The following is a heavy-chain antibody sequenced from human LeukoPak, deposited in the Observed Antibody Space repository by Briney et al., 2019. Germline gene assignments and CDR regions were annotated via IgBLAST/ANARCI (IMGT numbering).Heavy chain of an antibody. J-gene: IGHJ4*02. CDR1: GYTFTSYG. Sequence: ASVKVSCKASGYTFTSYGISWVRQAPGQGLEWMGWISAYNGNTNYAQKLQGRVTMTTDTSTSTAYMELRSLRSDDTAVYYCARGFRYYDSSGQSDYWGQGTLVTVSS. CDR3: ARGFRYYDSSGQSDY. V-gene: IGHV1-18*01. D-gene: IGHD3-22*01. CDR2: ISAYNGNT.